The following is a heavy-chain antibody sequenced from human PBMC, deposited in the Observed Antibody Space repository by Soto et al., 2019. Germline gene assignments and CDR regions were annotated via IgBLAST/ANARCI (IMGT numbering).Heavy chain of an antibody. CDR3: VRCYCSVGSCYACLHFDL. D-gene: IGHD2-15*01. CDR1: GYTFSDYA. J-gene: IGHJ2*01. CDR2: ISASTRNT. Sequence: QVQLVQSGGEVKKPGASVKVSCQASGYTFSDYAISWVRQAPGQGLEWMGWISASTRNTDQAQNFQGRVIMTLDTSTNTAYMELRSLISDDTAVYYCVRCYCSVGSCYACLHFDLWGRGTLVTVSS. V-gene: IGHV1-18*01.